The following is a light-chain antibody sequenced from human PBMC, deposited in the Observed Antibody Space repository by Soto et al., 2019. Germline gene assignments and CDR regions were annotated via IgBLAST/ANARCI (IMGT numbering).Light chain of an antibody. Sequence: QLVLTQSSSASASLGSSVKLTCTLSSGHSSYIIAWHQQQPGKAPRYLMKLEGSGSYNKGSGVPDRFSGSSSGADRYLTXXXXXXXXXXXYYCXTWDSNTQVFGGGTKLTVL. V-gene: IGLV4-60*02. CDR2: LEGSGSY. CDR1: SGHSSYI. CDR3: XTWDSNTQV. J-gene: IGLJ2*01.